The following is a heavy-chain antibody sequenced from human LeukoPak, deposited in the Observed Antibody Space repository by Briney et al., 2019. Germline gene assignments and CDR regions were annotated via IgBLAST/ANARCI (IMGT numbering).Heavy chain of an antibody. J-gene: IGHJ3*02. CDR2: ISGTSNYI. V-gene: IGHV3-21*01. Sequence: GGSLRLSCAASGFTFNIYSMNWVRQAPGKGLEWVSSISGTSNYIYYADSVKGRFTISRDNAKNSLYLHMNSLRAEDTAVYYCVRGLQLWYPGDAFDIWGQRTMVTVSS. CDR1: GFTFNIYS. D-gene: IGHD5-18*01. CDR3: VRGLQLWYPGDAFDI.